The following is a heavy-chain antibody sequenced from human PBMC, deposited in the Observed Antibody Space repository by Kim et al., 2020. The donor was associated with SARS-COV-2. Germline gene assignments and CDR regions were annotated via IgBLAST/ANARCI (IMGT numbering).Heavy chain of an antibody. Sequence: KRDGLAKYFVASVKARFTISGDNAKNLLYLQLNSLRGDDTAVYYCVRDFDFWGQGALVTVSS. V-gene: IGHV3-7*04. CDR3: VRDFDF. J-gene: IGHJ5*01. CDR2: KRDGLAK.